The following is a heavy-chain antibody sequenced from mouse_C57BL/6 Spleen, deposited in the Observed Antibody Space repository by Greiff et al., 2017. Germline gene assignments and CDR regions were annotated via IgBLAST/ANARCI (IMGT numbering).Heavy chain of an antibody. D-gene: IGHD1-1*01. CDR1: GYTFTDYN. J-gene: IGHJ3*01. V-gene: IGHV1-18*01. CDR2: INPNNGGT. Sequence: EVQLKESGPELVKPGASVKIPCKASGYTFTDYNMDWVKQSPGKSLEWIGDINPNNGGTIYNQKFKGKATLTVDKSSSTAYMELRSLTSEDTAVXDWARSGYYYGSSSWFAYWGQGTLVTVSA. CDR3: ARSGYYYGSSSWFAY.